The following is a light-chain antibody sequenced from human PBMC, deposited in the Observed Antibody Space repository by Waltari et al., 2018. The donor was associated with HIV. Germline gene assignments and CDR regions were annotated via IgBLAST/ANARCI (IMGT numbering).Light chain of an antibody. V-gene: IGLV3-25*03. CDR3: QSADSSGTYV. CDR2: KDS. J-gene: IGLJ1*01. CDR1: ALPKQY. Sequence: SYELTQPPSVSVSPGQTARITCSGDALPKQYAYWYQQKPGQAPVLVIYKDSERPSGIPVRFSGASSGTTVTLTISGVQAEDEADYYCQSADSSGTYVFGTGTKVTVL.